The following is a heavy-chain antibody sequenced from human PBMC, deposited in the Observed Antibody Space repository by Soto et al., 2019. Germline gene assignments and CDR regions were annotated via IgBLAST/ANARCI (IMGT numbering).Heavy chain of an antibody. CDR1: GFTFSDYY. CDR3: ARVSSSGWELDY. V-gene: IGHV3-11*01. D-gene: IGHD6-19*01. CDR2: ISSSGSTI. J-gene: IGHJ4*02. Sequence: GGSLRLSCAASGFTFSDYYMSWIRQASGKGLEWVSYISSSGSTIYYADSVKGRFTISRDNAKNSLYLQMNSLRAEDTAVYYCARVSSSGWELDYWGQGTLVTVSS.